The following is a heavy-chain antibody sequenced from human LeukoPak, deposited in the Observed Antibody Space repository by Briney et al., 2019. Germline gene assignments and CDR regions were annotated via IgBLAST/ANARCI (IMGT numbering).Heavy chain of an antibody. CDR3: AKGDYYDSSGPFDY. V-gene: IGHV3-9*01. CDR2: ISWNSGSI. Sequence: GGSLRLSCAASGFTFDDYAMHWVRQAPGKGPEWVSGISWNSGSIGYADSVKGRFTISRDNAKNSLYLQMNSLRAEDTALYYCAKGDYYDSSGPFDYWGQGTLVTVSS. CDR1: GFTFDDYA. J-gene: IGHJ4*02. D-gene: IGHD3-22*01.